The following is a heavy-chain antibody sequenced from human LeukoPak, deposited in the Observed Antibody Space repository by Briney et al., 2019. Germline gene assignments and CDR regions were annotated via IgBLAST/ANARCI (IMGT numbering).Heavy chain of an antibody. J-gene: IGHJ4*02. D-gene: IGHD3-10*01. CDR3: ARQKITMVRGVPFDY. V-gene: IGHV4-39*01. CDR2: IYYSGIT. CDR1: GGSISSSPYY. Sequence: SETLSLTCTVSGGSISSSPYYWGWIRQPPGKGLEWIRSIYYSGITYYNPSLKSRVTISVDTSKNQFSLKLSSVTAADTAVYYCARQKITMVRGVPFDYWGQGTLVTVSS.